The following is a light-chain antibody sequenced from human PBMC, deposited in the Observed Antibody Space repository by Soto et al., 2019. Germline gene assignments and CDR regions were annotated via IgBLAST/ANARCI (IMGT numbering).Light chain of an antibody. V-gene: IGKV3-20*01. CDR1: QSVSNNY. CDR2: CAS. Sequence: IVLTHSPRTLSLSALERATLSCMASQSVSNNYLSWYQQKPGQAPRLLIYCASNRATGIPDRFSGSGSGTDFTLTISRLEPEDFAVYYCQQYGSSGTFGQGTKVDIK. CDR3: QQYGSSGT. J-gene: IGKJ1*01.